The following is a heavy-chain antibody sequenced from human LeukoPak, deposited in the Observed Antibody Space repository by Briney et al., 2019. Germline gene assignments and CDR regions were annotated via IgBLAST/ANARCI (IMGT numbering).Heavy chain of an antibody. V-gene: IGHV5-51*01. CDR3: ARSDSYGSYWYLDI. CDR2: IYPGYSET. J-gene: IGHJ2*01. CDR1: GYSFTNHW. D-gene: IGHD2-8*01. Sequence: GESLKISCKGSGYSFTNHWIGWVRQMPGKGLEWMGIIYPGYSETRYSPSFQGQVTISADKSINTAYLQWSSLKASDTAMYYCARSDSYGSYWYLDIWGRGTLVTVSS.